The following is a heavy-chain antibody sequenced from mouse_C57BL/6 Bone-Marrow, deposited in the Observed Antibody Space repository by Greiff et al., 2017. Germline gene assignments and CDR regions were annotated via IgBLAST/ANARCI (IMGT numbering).Heavy chain of an antibody. CDR2: IYPGSGST. CDR3: ARGGGYDYDFDY. Sequence: QVQLQQPGAELVKPGASVKMSCKASGYTFTSYWITWVKQRPGQGLEWIGDIYPGSGSTNYNETFKSKATLTVDTSSSTAYMQLSSLTSEDSAVYYCARGGGYDYDFDYWGQGTTLTVSS. D-gene: IGHD2-4*01. V-gene: IGHV1-55*01. J-gene: IGHJ2*01. CDR1: GYTFTSYW.